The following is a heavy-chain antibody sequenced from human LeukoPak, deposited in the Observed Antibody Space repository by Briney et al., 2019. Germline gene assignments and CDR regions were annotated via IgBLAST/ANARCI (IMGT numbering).Heavy chain of an antibody. CDR2: INPTGGST. J-gene: IGHJ5*02. V-gene: IGHV1-46*01. D-gene: IGHD1-26*01. CDR3: ARDNSVGDNAWWFDP. Sequence: ASVKVSCKASGYTFTSYYMHWVRQPPGQGLEWMGLINPTGGSTGYAQKFQGRVTMTRDMSTSTDCMELSSLRSEDTAIYYCARDNSVGDNAWWFDPWGQGTLVTVSS. CDR1: GYTFTSYY.